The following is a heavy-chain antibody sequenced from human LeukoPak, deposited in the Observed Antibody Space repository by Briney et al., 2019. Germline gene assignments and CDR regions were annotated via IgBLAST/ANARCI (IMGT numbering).Heavy chain of an antibody. V-gene: IGHV3-33*01. CDR3: ARGAAADNNNWFDP. J-gene: IGHJ5*02. CDR1: GFTFSSYG. Sequence: GRSLRLSCAASGFTFSSYGMHWVRQAPGKGLEWVAVIWYDGSNKYYADSVKGRFTISRDNSKNTLHLQMNSLRAEDTAVYYCARGAAADNNNWFDPWGQGTLVTVSS. D-gene: IGHD6-13*01. CDR2: IWYDGSNK.